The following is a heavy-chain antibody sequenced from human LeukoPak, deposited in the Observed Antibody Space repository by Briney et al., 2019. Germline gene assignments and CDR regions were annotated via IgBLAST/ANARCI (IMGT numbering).Heavy chain of an antibody. CDR1: GGTFSSYA. CDR3: ARDEGLYGGKELGVY. CDR2: IIPIFGTA. J-gene: IGHJ4*02. Sequence: SVKVSCKASGGTFSSYAISWVRQAPGQGLEWMGGIIPIFGTANYAQKFRGRVTITTDESTSTAYMELSSLRSEDTAVYYCARDEGLYGGKELGVYWGQGTLVTVSS. D-gene: IGHD4-23*01. V-gene: IGHV1-69*05.